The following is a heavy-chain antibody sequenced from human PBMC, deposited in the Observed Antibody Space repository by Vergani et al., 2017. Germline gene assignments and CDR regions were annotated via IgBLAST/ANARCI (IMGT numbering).Heavy chain of an antibody. CDR1: GFTFGYYA. J-gene: IGHJ3*02. D-gene: IGHD3-10*01. CDR2: IRRKAYGQAT. Sequence: EVQLVESGGDLVQPGRSLRLSCTASGFTFGYYAMDWFRQAPGQGLEWVGGIRRKAYGQATIYAASVKGRLTISRDESKSIAYLQMNNKQNEDTATYYCVRDQVTMLRGSDALDIWGQGTMVTVSS. CDR3: VRDQVTMLRGSDALDI. V-gene: IGHV3-49*03.